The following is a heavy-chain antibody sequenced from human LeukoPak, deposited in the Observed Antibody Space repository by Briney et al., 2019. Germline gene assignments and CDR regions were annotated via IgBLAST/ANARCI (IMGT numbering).Heavy chain of an antibody. CDR3: AQSTSSAYGVDV. V-gene: IGHV5-51*01. CDR1: GYSFTDYW. J-gene: IGHJ6*02. Sequence: GESLKISLKGSGYSFTDYWIGWVRQRPGKGLEVVGIIYPGASDTRYSPSFQGQVTISADKSISTAYLQLNSLKASDTAMYYCAQSTSSAYGVDVWGQGTTVTVSS. CDR2: IYPGASDT.